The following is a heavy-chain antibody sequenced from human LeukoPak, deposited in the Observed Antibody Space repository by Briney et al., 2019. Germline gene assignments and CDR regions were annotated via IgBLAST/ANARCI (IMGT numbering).Heavy chain of an antibody. CDR2: ISPYNGHT. J-gene: IGHJ5*01. V-gene: IGHV1-18*01. D-gene: IGHD3-22*01. CDR1: GYTFNTYG. Sequence: ASVKVSCKSSGYTFNTYGITWVRQAPGQGLEWMGWISPYNGHTKYARKFQGRVTMTTDTSTSTAYMELRSLRSGDTAVYYCARVFYYDTSCHTWLDSWGQGTLVTVSS. CDR3: ARVFYYDTSCHTWLDS.